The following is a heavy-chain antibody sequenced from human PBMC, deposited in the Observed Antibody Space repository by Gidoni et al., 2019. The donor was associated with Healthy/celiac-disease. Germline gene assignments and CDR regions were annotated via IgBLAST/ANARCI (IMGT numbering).Heavy chain of an antibody. J-gene: IGHJ4*02. V-gene: IGHV3-23*01. CDR3: AKGGPGGYYDLWSGYFHFDY. CDR1: GFPFSSYA. Sequence: EVQLLASGGGLVQPVGSLRLPCSASGFPFSSYALSWVRQAPGKGLAGVSAISGSGGSTDYADSVKGRLTSARDNSKNTLYLQMNSLRAEDTAVYYCAKGGPGGYYDLWSGYFHFDYWGQGTLVTVSS. CDR2: ISGSGGST. D-gene: IGHD3-3*01.